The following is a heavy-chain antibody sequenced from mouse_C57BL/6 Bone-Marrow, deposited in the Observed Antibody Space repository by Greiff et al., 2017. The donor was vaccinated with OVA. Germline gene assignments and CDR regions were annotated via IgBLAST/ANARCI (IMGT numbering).Heavy chain of an antibody. J-gene: IGHJ2*01. CDR1: GYSFTGYY. CDR3: ARGKSLNY. CDR2: IYPDSGIT. V-gene: IGHV1-31*01. D-gene: IGHD6-1*01. Sequence: DVQLKESGPELVKPGASVKISCTASGYSFTGYYMTWLKQSLGNILDWFGYIYPDSGITSYNEKFKSKATLTVDTSSSTAYMELSSLTSEDSAVYYGARGKSLNYWGQGTTLTVSS.